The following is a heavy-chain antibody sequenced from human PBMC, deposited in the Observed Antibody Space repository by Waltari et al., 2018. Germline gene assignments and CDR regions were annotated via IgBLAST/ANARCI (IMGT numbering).Heavy chain of an antibody. D-gene: IGHD6-13*01. J-gene: IGHJ6*02. CDR1: GGTFSSYP. Sequence: QVQLVQSGAEVKKPGSSVKVSCKASGGTFSSYPISWVRQAPGQGLEWMGRIIPILGIANYAQKFQGRVTITADKSTSTAYMELSSLRSEDTAVYYCARADSSSSYYYYGMDVWGQGTTVTVSS. CDR2: IIPILGIA. CDR3: ARADSSSSYYYYGMDV. V-gene: IGHV1-69*02.